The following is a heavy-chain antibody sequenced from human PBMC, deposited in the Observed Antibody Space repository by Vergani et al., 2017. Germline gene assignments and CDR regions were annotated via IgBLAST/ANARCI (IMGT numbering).Heavy chain of an antibody. CDR2: IYYSGST. V-gene: IGHV4-39*01. D-gene: IGHD3-16*01. J-gene: IGHJ6*02. CDR1: GGSISSSSHF. CDR3: ARHDSGHYDSSYYGFDV. Sequence: QLQLHKSGPGLVKPSETLSLTCTLSGGSISSSSHFWGWLRQTPGKGLEWIGGIYYSGSTYYNPSLKSRVSISVDTSKNQFSLKLSSVTAADSAVYYYARHDSGHYDSSYYGFDVWGQGTTVTVSS.